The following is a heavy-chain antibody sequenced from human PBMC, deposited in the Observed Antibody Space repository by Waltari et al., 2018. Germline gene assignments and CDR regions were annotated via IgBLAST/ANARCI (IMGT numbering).Heavy chain of an antibody. Sequence: QVQLQQWGAGLLKPSETLSLTCAVYGGSFSGYYWSWIRQPPGKGLEWLGEINHCGSTNYNPSRKSRVTISVDTSKNQFSLKRSSVTAADTAVYYCARGPSSWRGVYYFDYWGQGTLVTVSS. CDR3: ARGPSSWRGVYYFDY. D-gene: IGHD2-2*01. J-gene: IGHJ4*02. CDR2: INHCGST. CDR1: GGSFSGYY. V-gene: IGHV4-34*01.